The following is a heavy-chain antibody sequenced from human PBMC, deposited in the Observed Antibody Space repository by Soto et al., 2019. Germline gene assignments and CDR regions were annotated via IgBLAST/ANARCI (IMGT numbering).Heavy chain of an antibody. D-gene: IGHD5-18*01. Sequence: APAKASSKDSGYTFTSNGISSPQQAPGQGLEWMGWISAYNGNTNYAQKLQGRVTMTTDTSTSTAYMELRSLRSDDTAVYYCAMYTEREDWFDPWGQGTLVTVSS. CDR1: GYTFTSNG. J-gene: IGHJ5*02. CDR3: AMYTEREDWFDP. CDR2: ISAYNGNT. V-gene: IGHV1-18*01.